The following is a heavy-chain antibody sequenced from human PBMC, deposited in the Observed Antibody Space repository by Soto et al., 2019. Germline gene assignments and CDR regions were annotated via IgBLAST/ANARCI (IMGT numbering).Heavy chain of an antibody. V-gene: IGHV3-33*01. CDR1: GFIFSNYG. CDR3: ARAYDF. CDR2: IWYDGSNK. Sequence: ESGGGVVQPGRSLRLSCAASGFIFSNYGMHWVRQAPGKGLEWVAFIWYDGSNKYYADSVKGRFTISRDNSKDTLYVQMNSPRAEDTAVYYCARAYDFWGQGTLVTVSS. D-gene: IGHD3-3*01. J-gene: IGHJ4*02.